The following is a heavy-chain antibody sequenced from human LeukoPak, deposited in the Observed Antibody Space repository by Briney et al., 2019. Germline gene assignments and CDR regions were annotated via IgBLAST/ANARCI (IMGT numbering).Heavy chain of an antibody. D-gene: IGHD6-19*01. CDR1: GFTFDDYG. V-gene: IGHV3-20*04. Sequence: GGSLRLSCAASGFTFDDYGLSWVRQAPGKGLEWVSTINWNGGSTGYADSVKGRFTISRDNAKNSLCLQMNSLRAEDTALYYCARVSDISVAAYFDYWGQGTLVTVSS. J-gene: IGHJ4*02. CDR3: ARVSDISVAAYFDY. CDR2: INWNGGST.